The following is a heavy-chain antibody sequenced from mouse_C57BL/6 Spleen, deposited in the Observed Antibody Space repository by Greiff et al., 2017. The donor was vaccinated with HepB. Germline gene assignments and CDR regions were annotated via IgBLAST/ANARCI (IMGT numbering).Heavy chain of an antibody. CDR1: GYTFTSYW. D-gene: IGHD2-4*01. V-gene: IGHV1-52*01. J-gene: IGHJ2*01. CDR3: ARLGYDYVFDY. Sequence: QVQLQQPGAELVRPGSSVKLSCKASGYTFTSYWMHWVKQRPIQGLEWIGNIDPSDSETHYNQKFKDKATLTVDKSSSTAYMQLSSLTSEDSAVYYCARLGYDYVFDYWGQSTTLTVSS. CDR2: IDPSDSET.